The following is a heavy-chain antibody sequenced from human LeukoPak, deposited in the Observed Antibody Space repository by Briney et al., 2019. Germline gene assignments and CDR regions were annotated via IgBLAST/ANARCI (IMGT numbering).Heavy chain of an antibody. CDR1: GFTFSSYG. CDR3: ARARAVFDY. CDR2: IWYDGSNK. J-gene: IGHJ4*02. Sequence: GGSLRLSCAASGFTFSSYGMHWVRQAPGKGLGWVAVIWYDGSNKYYADSVKGRFTISRDNSKNTLYLQMNSLRAEDTAVYYCARARAVFDYWGQGTLVTVSS. V-gene: IGHV3-33*01.